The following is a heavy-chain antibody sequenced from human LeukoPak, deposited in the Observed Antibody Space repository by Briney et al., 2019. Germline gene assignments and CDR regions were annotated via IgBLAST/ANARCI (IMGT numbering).Heavy chain of an antibody. V-gene: IGHV4-34*01. CDR3: ARYYYDSSGYYLDNWFDP. CDR2: INHSGST. D-gene: IGHD3-22*01. Sequence: PSETLSLTCTVSGGSISNYYYSWIRQPPGKGLEWIGEINHSGSTNYNPSLKSRVTISVDTSKNQFSLKLSSVTAADTAVYYCARYYYDSSGYYLDNWFDPWGQGTLVTVSS. CDR1: GGSISNYY. J-gene: IGHJ5*02.